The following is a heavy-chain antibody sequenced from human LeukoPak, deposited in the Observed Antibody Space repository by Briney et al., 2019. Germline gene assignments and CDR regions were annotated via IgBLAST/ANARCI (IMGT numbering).Heavy chain of an antibody. D-gene: IGHD2-15*01. J-gene: IGHJ6*03. Sequence: SETLSLTCTVSGYSISSGYYWGWIRHPPGKGLEWIGSIYHSGSTYYNPSLKSRVTISVDTSKNQFSLKLSSVTAADTAVYYCARANDCSGGSCYFNYYYYYMDVWGKGTTVTVSS. V-gene: IGHV4-38-2*02. CDR2: IYHSGST. CDR3: ARANDCSGGSCYFNYYYYYMDV. CDR1: GYSISSGYY.